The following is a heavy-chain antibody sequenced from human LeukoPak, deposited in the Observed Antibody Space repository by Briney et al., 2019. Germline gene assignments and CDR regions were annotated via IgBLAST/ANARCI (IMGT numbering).Heavy chain of an antibody. CDR2: ISAYNGNT. CDR3: ARLLYYYDSRKIDY. V-gene: IGHV1-18*01. Sequence: ASVKVSCKASGYTFTSYGISWVRQAPGQGLEWMGWISAYNGNTNYAQKLRGRVTMTTDTSTSSAYMELRSLRSDDTAVYYCARLLYYYDSRKIDYWGQGTLVTVSS. CDR1: GYTFTSYG. J-gene: IGHJ4*02. D-gene: IGHD3-22*01.